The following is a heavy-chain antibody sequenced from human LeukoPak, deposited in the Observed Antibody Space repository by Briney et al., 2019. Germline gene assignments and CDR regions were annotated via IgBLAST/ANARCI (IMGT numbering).Heavy chain of an antibody. CDR3: ARLRYYGMDV. CDR1: GFTSSSYG. Sequence: GRSLRLSCAASGFTSSSYGMHWVRQAPGKGLEWVSYTSSSSSTIYYADSVKSRFTISRYNAKNSLYLQMNSLRAEDTAVYYCARLRYYGMDVWGQGTTVTVSS. J-gene: IGHJ6*02. V-gene: IGHV3-48*04. CDR2: TSSSSSTI.